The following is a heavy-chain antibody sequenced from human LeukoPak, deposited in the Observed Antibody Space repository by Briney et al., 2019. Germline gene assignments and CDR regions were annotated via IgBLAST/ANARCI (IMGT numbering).Heavy chain of an antibody. CDR3: ARVPAPGKYSSSSRPDY. CDR1: GYTFTSYY. Sequence: GASXKVSCKASGYTFTSYYMHWVRQAPGQGLEWMGIINPSGGSTSYAQKFQGRVTMTRDTSTSTVYMELSSLRSEDTAVYYCARVPAPGKYSSSSRPDYWGQGTLVTVSS. D-gene: IGHD6-6*01. CDR2: INPSGGST. J-gene: IGHJ4*02. V-gene: IGHV1-46*01.